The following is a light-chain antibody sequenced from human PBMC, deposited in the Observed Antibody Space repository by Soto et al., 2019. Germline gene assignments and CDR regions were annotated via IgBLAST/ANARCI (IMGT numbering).Light chain of an antibody. J-gene: IGKJ2*01. V-gene: IGKV3-15*01. Sequence: IVMTPSPGTLSLSPGERATLSCRASQSVSSSYLAWYQRKPGQAPRLLIYGASTRATGIPARFSGSGSGTEFTLTISSLQSEDYAVYYCQQYNNWPPYTFGQGTKVDIK. CDR3: QQYNNWPPYT. CDR2: GAS. CDR1: QSVSSSY.